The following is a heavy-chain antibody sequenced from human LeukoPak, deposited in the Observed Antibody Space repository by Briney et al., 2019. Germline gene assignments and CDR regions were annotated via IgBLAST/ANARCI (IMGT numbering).Heavy chain of an antibody. CDR2: IYYSGST. V-gene: IGHV4-59*01. D-gene: IGHD3-22*01. CDR1: GDSITGYY. CDR3: ARGADSSGYYSIFYFDY. J-gene: IGHJ4*02. Sequence: SETLSLTCTVSGDSITGYYWNWIRQPPGKGLEWIGYIYYSGSTNYNPSLKSRVTISVDTSKNQFSLKLSSVTAADTAVYYCARGADSSGYYSIFYFDYWGQGTLVTVSS.